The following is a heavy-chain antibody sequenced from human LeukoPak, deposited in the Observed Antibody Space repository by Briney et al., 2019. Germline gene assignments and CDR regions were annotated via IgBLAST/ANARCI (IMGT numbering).Heavy chain of an antibody. CDR2: ISSSSSYI. Sequence: GGSLRLSCAASGFTFSTYTMNWVRQAPGKGLEWVSSISSSSSYIYYADSVKGRFTISRDNAKNSLYLQMNSLRAEDTAVYYCARANSRGYSFGLYYYYMDVWGKGTTVTVSS. J-gene: IGHJ6*03. V-gene: IGHV3-21*01. CDR1: GFTFSTYT. D-gene: IGHD5-18*01. CDR3: ARANSRGYSFGLYYYYMDV.